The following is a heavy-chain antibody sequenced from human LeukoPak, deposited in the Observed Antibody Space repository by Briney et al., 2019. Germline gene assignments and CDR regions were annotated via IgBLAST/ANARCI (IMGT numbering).Heavy chain of an antibody. CDR3: ARLGDPPRVEFDP. CDR2: IYYSGST. V-gene: IGHV4-39*01. CDR1: GGSISSSRYY. Sequence: PSETLSLTCTVSGGSISSSRYYWGWIRQPPGKGLEWIGGIYYSGSTYYNPSLKSRVAISVDTSKNQFSLKLSSVTAADTAVYYCARLGDPPRVEFDPWGQGTLVTVSS. J-gene: IGHJ5*02.